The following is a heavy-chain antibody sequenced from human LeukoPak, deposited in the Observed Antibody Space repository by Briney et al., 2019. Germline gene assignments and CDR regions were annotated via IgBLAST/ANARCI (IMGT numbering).Heavy chain of an antibody. CDR2: ISGSGGST. CDR1: GFTFSSYA. D-gene: IGHD3-22*01. CDR3: AKDRDYDSSGYPGVDY. V-gene: IGHV3-23*01. Sequence: GGSLRLSCAASGFTFSSYAMRWVRQAPGKGLEWVSAISGSGGSTYYADSVKGRFTISRDNSKNTLYLQMNSLRAEDTAVYYCAKDRDYDSSGYPGVDYWGQGTLVTVSS. J-gene: IGHJ4*02.